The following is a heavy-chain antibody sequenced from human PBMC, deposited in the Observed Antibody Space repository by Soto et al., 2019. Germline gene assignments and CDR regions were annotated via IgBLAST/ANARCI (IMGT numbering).Heavy chain of an antibody. CDR2: ISSGGSA. CDR1: GGSINSYY. V-gene: IGHV4-4*07. Sequence: SETLSLTCNVSGGSINSYYWSWIRQPAGKGLEWIGRISSGGSAIYNPSLKSRVTISVDTSKNQFSLRLTSVTAADTAVYFCARDAHPNWFDFWGQGTLVTVSS. D-gene: IGHD2-8*01. J-gene: IGHJ5*01. CDR3: ARDAHPNWFDF.